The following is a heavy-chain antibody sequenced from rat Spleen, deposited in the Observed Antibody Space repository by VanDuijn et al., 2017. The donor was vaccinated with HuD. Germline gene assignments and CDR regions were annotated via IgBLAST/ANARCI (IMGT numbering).Heavy chain of an antibody. V-gene: IGHV5S23*01. D-gene: IGHD1-12*02. CDR3: ARLDGTYYYGVMDA. J-gene: IGHJ4*01. CDR2: ISPSGSTT. Sequence: EVQLVESGGGLVQPGRSLKLSCAASGFTFSDYNMAWVRQAPKKGLEWVASISPSGSTTHYRDSVRGRFTISRDNAQNTQYLRMDSLRSEDTATYYCARLDGTYYYGVMDAWGQGASVTVSS. CDR1: GFTFSDYN.